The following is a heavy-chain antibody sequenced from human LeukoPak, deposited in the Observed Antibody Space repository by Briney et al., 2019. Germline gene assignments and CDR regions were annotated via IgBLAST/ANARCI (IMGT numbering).Heavy chain of an antibody. V-gene: IGHV4-30-2*01. D-gene: IGHD5-12*01. CDR1: GGSISSGGYS. J-gene: IGHJ3*02. Sequence: SETLSLTCAVSGGSISSGGYSWSWIRQPPGKGLEWIGYIYHSGSTYYNPSLKSRATISVDRSKNQFSLKLSSVTAADTAVYYRARAGAYGADAFDIWGQGTMVTVSS. CDR3: ARAGAYGADAFDI. CDR2: IYHSGST.